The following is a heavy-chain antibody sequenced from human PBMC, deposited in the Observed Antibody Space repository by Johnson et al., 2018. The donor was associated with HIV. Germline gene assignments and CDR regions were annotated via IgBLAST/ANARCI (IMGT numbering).Heavy chain of an antibody. Sequence: QVQLVESGGGVVQPGGSLRLSCAASGFTFDDYGMSWVRQAPGKGLEWVAVISYDGSNKYYADSVKGRFTISRDNSKNTLYLQMNSLRAEDTAVYYCARDHVIGPSFDAFDIWGQGTMVTVSS. V-gene: IGHV3-30*03. J-gene: IGHJ3*02. CDR1: GFTFDDYG. CDR2: ISYDGSNK. D-gene: IGHD3-22*01. CDR3: ARDHVIGPSFDAFDI.